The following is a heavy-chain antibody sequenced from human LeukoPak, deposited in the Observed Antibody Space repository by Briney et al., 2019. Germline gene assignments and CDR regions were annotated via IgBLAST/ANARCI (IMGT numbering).Heavy chain of an antibody. J-gene: IGHJ3*02. D-gene: IGHD5-12*01. CDR1: GYTFTGYY. CDR2: ITPNSDGT. V-gene: IGHV1-2*02. Sequence: GASVKVSCKASGYTFTGYYMHWVRQAPGQGLEWMGWITPNSDGTNYAQKFQGRVTMTSDTSISTAYMELSRLRSNDTAVYYCARVYRWLHPNDAFDIWGQGTMVTVSS. CDR3: ARVYRWLHPNDAFDI.